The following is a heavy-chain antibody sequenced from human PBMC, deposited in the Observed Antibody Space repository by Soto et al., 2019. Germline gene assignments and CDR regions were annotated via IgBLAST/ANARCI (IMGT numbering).Heavy chain of an antibody. Sequence: GGSLRLSCAASGFTFSSYSMNWVRQAPGKGLEWVSYISSSSSTIYYADSVKGRFTISRDNAKNSLYLQMNSLRAEDTAVYYCAREYGVFPAAHDAFDIWGQGTMVTVSS. CDR2: ISSSSSTI. V-gene: IGHV3-48*01. J-gene: IGHJ3*02. CDR3: AREYGVFPAAHDAFDI. D-gene: IGHD2-2*01. CDR1: GFTFSSYS.